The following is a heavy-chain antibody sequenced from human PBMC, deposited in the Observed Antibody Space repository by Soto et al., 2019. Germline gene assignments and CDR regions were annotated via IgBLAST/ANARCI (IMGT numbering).Heavy chain of an antibody. Sequence: ASVKVSCKSSVYTFTSYGTSWVRQAPGQGLEWMGWISAYNGNTNYAQKLQGRVTMTTDTSTSTAYMELRRLRTDDTPVYYCARAVSEGWFDPWGQGTLVTVSS. CDR1: VYTFTSYG. J-gene: IGHJ5*02. CDR2: ISAYNGNT. V-gene: IGHV1-18*01. CDR3: ARAVSEGWFDP.